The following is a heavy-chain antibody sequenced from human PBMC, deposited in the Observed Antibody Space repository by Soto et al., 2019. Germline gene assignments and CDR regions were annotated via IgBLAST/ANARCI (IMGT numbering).Heavy chain of an antibody. J-gene: IGHJ4*02. CDR1: GGSVSGYF. Sequence: QVQLQESGPGLVKPSETLSLTCTVSGGSVSGYFWTWFRQPPGKGLEWIGYISYSGSTNYNSSLRSRVTMSMDTSRNQFSLRLTSVSAADTAVYYCARDGATTGSVYLDYWVQGNLVTVSS. CDR2: ISYSGST. CDR3: ARDGATTGSVYLDY. V-gene: IGHV4-59*02. D-gene: IGHD1-1*01.